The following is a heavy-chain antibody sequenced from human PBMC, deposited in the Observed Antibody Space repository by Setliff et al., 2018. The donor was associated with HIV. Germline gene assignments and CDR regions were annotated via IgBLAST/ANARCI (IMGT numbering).Heavy chain of an antibody. J-gene: IGHJ4*02. D-gene: IGHD5-18*01. CDR3: AKGSLPSGYSYGFFDY. CDR1: GFTFSNYA. CDR2: ISYDGSNK. V-gene: IGHV3-30*04. Sequence: PGGSLRLSCAASGFTFSNYAMHWVRQAPGKGLEWVAFISYDGSNKYYADSVKGRFTISRDNSKNTLYLQMNSLRAEDTAVYYCAKGSLPSGYSYGFFDYWGQGTLVTVSS.